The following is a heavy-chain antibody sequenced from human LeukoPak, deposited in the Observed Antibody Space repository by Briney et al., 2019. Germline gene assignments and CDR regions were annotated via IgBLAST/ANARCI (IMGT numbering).Heavy chain of an antibody. Sequence: GGALLLSCAGSGFNLRSDGMSWLGQAPGRGLEWVPYISSRGRTIYYADSVKGRFTISRDNAKKSLYRQMNSLRAEDTAVYYRARETYYYDSSASRLLDYWGQATLVTAS. CDR3: ARETYYYDSSASRLLDY. CDR2: ISSRGRTI. CDR1: GFNLRSDG. V-gene: IGHV3-48*03. J-gene: IGHJ4*02. D-gene: IGHD3-22*01.